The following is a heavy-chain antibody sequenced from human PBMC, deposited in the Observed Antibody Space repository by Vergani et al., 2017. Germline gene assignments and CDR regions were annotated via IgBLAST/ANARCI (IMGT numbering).Heavy chain of an antibody. CDR2: INHSGST. J-gene: IGHJ6*04. CDR1: GGSFSGYY. Sequence: QVQLQQWGAGLLKPSETLSLTCAVYGGSFSGYYWSWIRPPPGKGLAWVGEINHSGSTNYNPSLKSRVTISVATSKNQFSRKLSSGTAADTAVYYCARGLTAMVYYCYGMDVWGEGSTVTVSS. V-gene: IGHV4-34*01. D-gene: IGHD5-18*01. CDR3: ARGLTAMVYYCYGMDV.